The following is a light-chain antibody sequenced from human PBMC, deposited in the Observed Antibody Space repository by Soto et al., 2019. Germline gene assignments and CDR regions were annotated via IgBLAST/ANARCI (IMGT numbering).Light chain of an antibody. V-gene: IGLV2-8*01. CDR1: SSDVGGYNY. CDR3: SSYAGSSSV. Sequence: QSALTQPPSASGSPGQSVAISCTGTSSDVGGYNYVSWYQQHPGKAPKLMIYEVNKRPSGVPDRFSGSKSGSTASLTVSGLQAEDEDDYYCSSYAGSSSVFGNGTKVTVL. J-gene: IGLJ1*01. CDR2: EVN.